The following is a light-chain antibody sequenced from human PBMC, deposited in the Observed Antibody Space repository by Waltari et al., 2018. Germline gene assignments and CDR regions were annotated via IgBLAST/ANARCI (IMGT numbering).Light chain of an antibody. J-gene: IGLJ3*02. CDR3: ASWDDSLNGWV. CDR2: YDN. CDR1: RSNIGNNS. Sequence: QSVLPQPPSLSEAPGQRVSISCSGSRSNIGNNSVSWYRQVPGQAPNLLIFYDNLVPSGISDHFRGSKSGPLASLVISGLQSGDEAHYYCASWDDSLNGWVFGGGTKVTVL. V-gene: IGLV1-36*01.